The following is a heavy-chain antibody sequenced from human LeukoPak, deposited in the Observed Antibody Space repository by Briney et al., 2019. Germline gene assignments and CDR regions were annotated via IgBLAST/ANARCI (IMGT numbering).Heavy chain of an antibody. CDR2: IYYSGST. CDR1: GGSISSYY. CDR3: ARLSYSSGSSDY. D-gene: IGHD6-19*01. Sequence: SETLSLTCTVSGGSISSYYWSWIRQPPGKGLEWIGYIYYSGSTNYNPSLKSRVTISVDTSRNQFSLKLSSVTAADTAVYYCARLSYSSGSSDYWGQGTLVTVSS. J-gene: IGHJ4*02. V-gene: IGHV4-59*08.